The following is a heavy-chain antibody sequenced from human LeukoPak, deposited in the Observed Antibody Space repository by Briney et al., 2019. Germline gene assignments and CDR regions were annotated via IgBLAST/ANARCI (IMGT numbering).Heavy chain of an antibody. Sequence: PSETLSLTCTVSGGSISSSSYYWGWLRQPPGKGLEWIVSIYYSGSTYYNPSLKGRVTISVDTSKYQFSLKLSSVTAADTAVYYCARAIAAAGTLDHNWFDPWGQGTLVTVSS. V-gene: IGHV4-39*01. J-gene: IGHJ5*02. CDR1: GGSISSSSYY. CDR3: ARAIAAAGTLDHNWFDP. D-gene: IGHD6-13*01. CDR2: IYYSGST.